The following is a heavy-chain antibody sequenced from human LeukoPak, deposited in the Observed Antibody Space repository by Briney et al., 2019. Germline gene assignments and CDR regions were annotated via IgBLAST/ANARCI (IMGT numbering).Heavy chain of an antibody. V-gene: IGHV1-18*01. CDR3: ARGIVWFGELSPVDY. J-gene: IGHJ4*02. CDR1: GYTFTSYG. Sequence: ASVKVSCKASGYTFTSYGISWVRQAPGQGLERMGWISAYNGNTNYAQKLQGRVTMTTDTSTSTAYMELRSLRSDDTAVYYCARGIVWFGELSPVDYWGQGTLVTVSS. D-gene: IGHD3-10*01. CDR2: ISAYNGNT.